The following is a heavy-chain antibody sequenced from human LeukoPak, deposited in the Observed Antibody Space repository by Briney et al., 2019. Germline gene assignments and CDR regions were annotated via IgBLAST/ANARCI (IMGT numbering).Heavy chain of an antibody. V-gene: IGHV3-48*01. Sequence: GGSLRLSCAASGFTFNSYSMNWVRQAPGKGLEWVSYISSSSSTIYYADSVKGRFTISRDNAKNSLYLQMNSLRAEDTAVYYCAGSPLYDFWSGYSYFDYWGQGTLVTVSS. D-gene: IGHD3-3*01. J-gene: IGHJ4*02. CDR3: AGSPLYDFWSGYSYFDY. CDR2: ISSSSSTI. CDR1: GFTFNSYS.